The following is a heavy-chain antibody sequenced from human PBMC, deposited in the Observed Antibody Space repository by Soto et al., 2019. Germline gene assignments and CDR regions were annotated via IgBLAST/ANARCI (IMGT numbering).Heavy chain of an antibody. D-gene: IGHD3-9*01. CDR3: ARNSLTGYYNYYYSMDV. Sequence: GESLKISCKSSGYSFSSYWIAWVRLMPGKGLEWMGSIYPDDSDTKYSPSFQGQVTISADKSISAAYLQWSSLKASDTAIYYCARNSLTGYYNYYYSMDVWGQGTTVTLYS. CDR2: IYPDDSDT. V-gene: IGHV5-51*01. J-gene: IGHJ6*02. CDR1: GYSFSSYW.